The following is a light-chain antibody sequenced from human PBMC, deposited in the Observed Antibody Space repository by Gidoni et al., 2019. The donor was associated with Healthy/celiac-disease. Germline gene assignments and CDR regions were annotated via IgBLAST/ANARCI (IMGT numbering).Light chain of an antibody. CDR1: QSISSY. Sequence: DIQMTQSPSSLSASVGDRVTLTCRASQSISSYLNWYQQKPGKAPKLLISAASSLQSGVPSRFSGSGSGTDVTLTISSLQPEDFATYYCQQSYSTLWTFGQXTKVEIK. V-gene: IGKV1-39*01. CDR3: QQSYSTLWT. J-gene: IGKJ1*01. CDR2: AAS.